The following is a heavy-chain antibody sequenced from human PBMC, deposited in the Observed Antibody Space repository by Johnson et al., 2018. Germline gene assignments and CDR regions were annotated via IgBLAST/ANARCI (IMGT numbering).Heavy chain of an antibody. CDR1: GGSFSGYY. V-gene: IGHV4-34*01. CDR2: INHSGST. D-gene: IGHD3-3*01. CDR3: PRRRRITICGKRTRPEKNYYYYMDV. J-gene: IGHJ6*03. Sequence: QVQLQQWGAGLFKPSETLSLTCAVYGGSFSGYYWSWIRQPPGKGLEWIGEINHSGSTNYNPSLKSRVTITVDTSTNQFSLKPRSVTAADTAVYSCPRRRRITICGKRTRPEKNYYYYMDVWGKGTTVTVSS.